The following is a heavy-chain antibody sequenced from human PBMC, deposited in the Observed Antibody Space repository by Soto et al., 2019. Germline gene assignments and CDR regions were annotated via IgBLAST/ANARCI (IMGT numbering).Heavy chain of an antibody. CDR3: AQTLGLAAAGPGRFDL. CDR2: IIPLFGRA. D-gene: IGHD6-25*01. J-gene: IGHJ2*01. CDR1: GGTFSSYA. Sequence: QVQLVQSGAEVKKPGSSVKVSCKASGGTFSSYAISWVRQAPGQGLEWMGGIIPLFGRANYAQKFQGRVTITAAASTSTANMELSSLSSEDTAVYYCAQTLGLAAAGPGRFDLWGRGTLVTVSS. V-gene: IGHV1-69*12.